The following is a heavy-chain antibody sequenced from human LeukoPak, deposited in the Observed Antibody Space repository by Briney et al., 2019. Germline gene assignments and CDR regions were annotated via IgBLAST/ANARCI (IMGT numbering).Heavy chain of an antibody. CDR3: ARAIPYNWFDP. Sequence: SETLSLTCTVSGGSITNFYWSWIRQPPGKGLEYIGYIYYSGSTNYNPSLMSGVTISVDTSKNQFSLRLTSVTAADTAVYYCARAIPYNWFDPWGQGTLVTVSS. D-gene: IGHD2-2*02. J-gene: IGHJ5*02. CDR2: IYYSGST. CDR1: GGSITNFY. V-gene: IGHV4-59*01.